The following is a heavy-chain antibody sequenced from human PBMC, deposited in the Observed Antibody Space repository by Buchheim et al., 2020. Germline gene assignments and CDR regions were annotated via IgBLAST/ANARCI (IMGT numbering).Heavy chain of an antibody. V-gene: IGHV3-30*18. CDR2: ISYDGSNK. Sequence: QVQLVESGGGVVQPGRSLRLSCAASGFTFSSYGMHWVRQAPGKGLEWVAVISYDGSNKYYADSVKGRFTISRDNSKNTLYLQMNSLRAEDTAVYYCAKALMVRGVEANWFDPWGQRTL. CDR3: AKALMVRGVEANWFDP. D-gene: IGHD3-10*01. J-gene: IGHJ5*02. CDR1: GFTFSSYG.